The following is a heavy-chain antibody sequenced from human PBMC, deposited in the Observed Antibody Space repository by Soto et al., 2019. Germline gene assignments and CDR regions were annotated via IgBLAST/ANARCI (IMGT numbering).Heavy chain of an antibody. Sequence: SETLSLTCAVYGGSFSGYYWSWIRQPPGKGLEWIGEINHSGSTNYNPSLKSRVTISVDTSKNQFSLKLSSVTAADTAVYYCVRFKTVTGIDYWGQGTLVTVSS. CDR1: GGSFSGYY. CDR2: INHSGST. V-gene: IGHV4-34*01. D-gene: IGHD4-17*01. CDR3: VRFKTVTGIDY. J-gene: IGHJ4*02.